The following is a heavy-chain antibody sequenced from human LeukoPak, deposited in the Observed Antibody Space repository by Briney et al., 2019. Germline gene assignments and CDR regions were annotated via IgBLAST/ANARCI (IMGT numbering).Heavy chain of an antibody. V-gene: IGHV3-11*01. CDR1: GFTFSDYY. D-gene: IGHD1-26*01. J-gene: IGHJ4*02. Sequence: GGSLRLSCAASGFTFSDYYMSWIRQAPGKGLEWVSYISSSGNTIYYADSVKGRFTISRDNSKNTLYLQMNSLRAEDTAVYYCAKVGRGGSYYPNYFDYWGQGTLVTVSS. CDR2: ISSSGNTI. CDR3: AKVGRGGSYYPNYFDY.